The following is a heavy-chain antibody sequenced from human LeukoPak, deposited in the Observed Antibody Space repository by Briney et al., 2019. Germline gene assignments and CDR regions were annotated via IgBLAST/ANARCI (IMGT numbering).Heavy chain of an antibody. CDR3: ARGYCSGGSCYFDAFDI. J-gene: IGHJ3*02. V-gene: IGHV4-4*07. Sequence: SSETLSLTCTVSGGSISNYYWSWIRQPAGRGLEWIGRTYTSGSTNYNPSLKSRVALSVDTSKNQFSLELSSVTAADTAVYYCARGYCSGGSCYFDAFDIWGHGTLVTVSS. D-gene: IGHD2-15*01. CDR1: GGSISNYY. CDR2: TYTSGST.